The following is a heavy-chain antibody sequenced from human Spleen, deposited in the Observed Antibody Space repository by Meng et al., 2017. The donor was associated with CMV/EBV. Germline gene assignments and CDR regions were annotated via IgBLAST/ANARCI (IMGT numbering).Heavy chain of an antibody. CDR2: ISSSGSTI. V-gene: IGHV3-48*03. CDR1: GFTFSSYE. J-gene: IGHJ3*02. Sequence: GGSLRLSCAASGFTFSSYEMNWVRQAPGKGLEWVSYISSSGSTIYYADSVKGRFTISRDNAKTSLYLQMNSLRAEDTAVYYCASNGRALWAFDIWGQGTMVTVSS. D-gene: IGHD1-26*01. CDR3: ASNGRALWAFDI.